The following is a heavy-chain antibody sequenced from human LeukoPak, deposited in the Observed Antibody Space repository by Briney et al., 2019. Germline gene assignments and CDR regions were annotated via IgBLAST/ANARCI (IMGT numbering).Heavy chain of an antibody. D-gene: IGHD3-22*01. CDR3: ARSNHSSGYYGYFDY. Sequence: GGSLRLSCAASGFTVSSNYMSWVRQAPGKGLEWVSVIYSGGSTYYADSVKGRFTISRDNSKNTLYLQMNSLGAEDTAVYYCARSNHSSGYYGYFDYWGQGTLVTVSS. J-gene: IGHJ4*02. V-gene: IGHV3-53*01. CDR1: GFTVSSNY. CDR2: IYSGGST.